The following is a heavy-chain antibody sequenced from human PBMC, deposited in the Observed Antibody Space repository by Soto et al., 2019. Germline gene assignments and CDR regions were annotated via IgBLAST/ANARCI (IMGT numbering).Heavy chain of an antibody. CDR1: GLTFSDYA. Sequence: QVQLVESGGGVVQPGRSLRLSCAASGLTFSDYAMHWVRQAPGKGLEWVTIISYDGSKQYYADSVKGRFTISRDNSKNTLYLPMNSLRLEDTGVYYCAKALGELSPESFDHWGQGALVTVSS. V-gene: IGHV3-30*18. J-gene: IGHJ4*02. CDR2: ISYDGSKQ. D-gene: IGHD3-16*02. CDR3: AKALGELSPESFDH.